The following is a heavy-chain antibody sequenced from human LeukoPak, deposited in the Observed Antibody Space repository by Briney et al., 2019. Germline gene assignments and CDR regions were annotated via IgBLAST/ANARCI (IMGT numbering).Heavy chain of an antibody. CDR3: GKDSGGALIGYRFFVY. CDR1: GFTFSSYA. D-gene: IGHD3-22*01. V-gene: IGHV3-23*01. CDR2: ISGSGGST. J-gene: IGHJ4*01. Sequence: GGSLRLSCAASGFTFSSYAMSWVRQAPGKGLEWVSAISGSGGSTYYADSVKGRFTISRDNSKNTLYLQMNSLRAEDTAVYYCGKDSGGALIGYRFFVYWGKEPWSPSPQ.